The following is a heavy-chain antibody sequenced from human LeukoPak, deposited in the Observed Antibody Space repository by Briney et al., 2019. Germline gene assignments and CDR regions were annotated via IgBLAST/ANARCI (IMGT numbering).Heavy chain of an antibody. Sequence: GGSLRLSCAASGFTFSSYAMSWVRQAPGKGLEWVSGINWNGGSTGYADSVKGRFTISRDNAKNSLYLQMNSLRAEDTALYYCARYEFLAFDIWGQGTMVTVSS. CDR2: INWNGGST. CDR1: GFTFSSYA. J-gene: IGHJ3*02. V-gene: IGHV3-20*04. CDR3: ARYEFLAFDI. D-gene: IGHD3-3*01.